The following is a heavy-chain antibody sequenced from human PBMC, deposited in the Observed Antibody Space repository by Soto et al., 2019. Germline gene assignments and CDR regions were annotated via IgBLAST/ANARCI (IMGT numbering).Heavy chain of an antibody. CDR2: ISWAGDTT. CDR3: AKDVSGRWWYYAMDV. D-gene: IGHD2-15*01. J-gene: IGHJ6*02. V-gene: IGHV3-43*01. CDR1: GVTFDDFT. Sequence: EVQLVESGGAVVQPGGSLRLSCSTSGVTFDDFTMHWVRQVPGKGLEWVSVISWAGDTTVYADSVKGRISISRDNKKKSLHLQMNSLRTEDSAIYYCAKDVSGRWWYYAMDVWGQGTTVTVS.